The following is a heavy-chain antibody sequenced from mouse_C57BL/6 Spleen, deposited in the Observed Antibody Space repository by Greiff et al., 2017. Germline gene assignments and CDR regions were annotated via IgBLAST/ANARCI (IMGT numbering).Heavy chain of an antibody. Sequence: VKLLESGAELVKPGASVKISCKASGYAFSSYWMNWVKQRPGKGLEWIGQIYPGDGDTNYNGKFKGKATLTADKSSSTAYMQLSSLTSEDSAVYFCAREDYGSSYGWGQGTTLTVSS. CDR3: AREDYGSSYG. CDR2: IYPGDGDT. D-gene: IGHD1-1*01. J-gene: IGHJ2*01. CDR1: GYAFSSYW. V-gene: IGHV1-80*01.